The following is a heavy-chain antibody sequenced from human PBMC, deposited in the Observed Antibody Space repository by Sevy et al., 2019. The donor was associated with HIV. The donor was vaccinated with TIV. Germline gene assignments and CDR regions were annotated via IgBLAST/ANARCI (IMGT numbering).Heavy chain of an antibody. J-gene: IGHJ4*02. Sequence: ASVKVSCKVSGYTLTELSMHWVRQAPGKGLEWMGGFDPEDGETIYAQKFQGRVTMTEDTSTDTAYMELSSLRSEDTAGYYCATTEGSSWYGNYWGQGTLVTVSS. V-gene: IGHV1-24*01. CDR1: GYTLTELS. D-gene: IGHD6-13*01. CDR3: ATTEGSSWYGNY. CDR2: FDPEDGET.